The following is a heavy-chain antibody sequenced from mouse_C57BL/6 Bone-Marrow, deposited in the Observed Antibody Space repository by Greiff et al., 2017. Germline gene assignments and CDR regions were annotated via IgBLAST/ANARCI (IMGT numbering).Heavy chain of an antibody. J-gene: IGHJ2*01. CDR3: ARYKTAQAAYFDY. D-gene: IGHD3-2*02. V-gene: IGHV1-50*01. Sequence: QVQLLQPGAEFVKPGASVKLSCKASGFTFTSYGMPWVKQRPGQGLEWIGEIDPAGSYTNYKDKFKGKVTLTVDTSSSKAYMQLSRLTSEDTAVYYCARYKTAQAAYFDYWGQGTTLTVSS. CDR1: GFTFTSYG. CDR2: IDPAGSYT.